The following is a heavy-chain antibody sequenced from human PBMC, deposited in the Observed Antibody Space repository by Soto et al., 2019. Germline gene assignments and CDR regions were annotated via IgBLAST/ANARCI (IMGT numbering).Heavy chain of an antibody. Sequence: GASVKVSCKVSGYTLTELSMHWVRQAPGKGLEWMGGFDPEDGETIYAQKFQGRVTMTEDTSTDTAYMELSSLRSEDTAVYFCARANYDSSTYYLDYWGQGTLVTVPQ. J-gene: IGHJ4*02. V-gene: IGHV1-24*01. CDR1: GYTLTELS. D-gene: IGHD3-22*01. CDR3: ARANYDSSTYYLDY. CDR2: FDPEDGET.